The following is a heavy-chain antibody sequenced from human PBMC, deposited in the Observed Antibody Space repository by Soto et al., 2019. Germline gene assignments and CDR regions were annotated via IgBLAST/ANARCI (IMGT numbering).Heavy chain of an antibody. V-gene: IGHV4-39*01. CDR2: IYYSGST. J-gene: IGHJ5*02. CDR3: ARHVSSTLNWFDP. CDR1: GGSISSGSYY. D-gene: IGHD6-13*01. Sequence: SETLSLTCTVSGGSISSGSYYWGWIRQPPGEGLEWIGSIYYSGSTYYNPSLKSRVTISVDTSKNQFSLKLSSVTAADTVVYYCARHVSSTLNWFDPWGQGILVTVPQ.